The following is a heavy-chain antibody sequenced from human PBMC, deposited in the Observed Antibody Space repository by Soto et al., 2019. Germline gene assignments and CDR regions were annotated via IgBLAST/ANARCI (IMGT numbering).Heavy chain of an antibody. CDR2: IIPILGIA. V-gene: IGHV1-69*02. CDR1: GGTFSSYT. CDR3: ARGTHYDFWSGYYTGTGY. J-gene: IGHJ4*02. D-gene: IGHD3-3*01. Sequence: SVKVSCKASGGTFSSYTISWVRQAPGQGLEWMGRIIPILGIANYAQKFQGRVTITADKSTSTAYMELSSLRSEDTAVYYCARGTHYDFWSGYYTGTGYWGQGTLVTVSS.